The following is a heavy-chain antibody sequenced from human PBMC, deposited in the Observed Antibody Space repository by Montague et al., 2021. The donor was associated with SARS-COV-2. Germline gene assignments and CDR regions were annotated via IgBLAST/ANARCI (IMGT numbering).Heavy chain of an antibody. CDR2: IYHGNIRHSANA. Sequence: SETLSLTCSVSGYSISTGYYWGWIRQPPGKGLEWIGSIYHGNIRHSANAHYNPSLQSRVTIPVDSSKNQISLELSSVTGADMAVYYCAKGPSPYGANSGGWHWGPGILVIVSS. CDR3: AKGPSPYGANSGGWH. CDR1: GYSISTGYY. D-gene: IGHD4-23*01. V-gene: IGHV4-38-2*02. J-gene: IGHJ4*02.